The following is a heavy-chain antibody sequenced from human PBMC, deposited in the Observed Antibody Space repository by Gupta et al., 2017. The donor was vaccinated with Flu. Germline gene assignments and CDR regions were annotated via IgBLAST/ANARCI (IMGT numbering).Heavy chain of an antibody. V-gene: IGHV4-31*03. CDR2: VHASGNT. Sequence: QLQASGPRLVKPSQTLSLPCRVSGGPINVFSFFWAWIHQVPGKGLEWIGYVHASGNTYYSPSLRGRLMMSIDTAKNEFSLGMTSLTASDTAMYYCARRGTYYFDFWGQGALVTVSS. CDR3: ARRGTYYFDF. CDR1: GGPINVFSFF. D-gene: IGHD1-7*01. J-gene: IGHJ4*02.